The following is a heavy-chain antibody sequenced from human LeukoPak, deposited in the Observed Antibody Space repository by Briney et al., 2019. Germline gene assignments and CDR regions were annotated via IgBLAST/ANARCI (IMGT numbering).Heavy chain of an antibody. V-gene: IGHV3-7*01. D-gene: IGHD4-17*01. CDR1: GFTFSSYW. J-gene: IGHJ3*02. CDR3: ARGGDYGDQPSPFDI. Sequence: PGGSLRLSCAASGFTFSSYWMSWVRQAPGKGLEWVANIKQDGSEKYYVDSVKGRFTISRDNAKSSLYLQMNSLRAEDTAVYYCARGGDYGDQPSPFDIWGQGTMVTVSS. CDR2: IKQDGSEK.